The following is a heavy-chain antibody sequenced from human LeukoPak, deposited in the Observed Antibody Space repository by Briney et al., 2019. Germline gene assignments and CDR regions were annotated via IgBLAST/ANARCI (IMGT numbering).Heavy chain of an antibody. CDR3: AKDPGSFDY. CDR2: ISYDGSNK. Sequence: PGGSLRLSCAASGFTFSSYGMHWVRQVPGKGLEWVAVISYDGSNKYYADSVKGRFTISRDNSKNTLYLQMNSLRAEDTAVYYCAKDPGSFDYWGQGTLVTVSS. D-gene: IGHD3-10*01. V-gene: IGHV3-30*18. J-gene: IGHJ4*02. CDR1: GFTFSSYG.